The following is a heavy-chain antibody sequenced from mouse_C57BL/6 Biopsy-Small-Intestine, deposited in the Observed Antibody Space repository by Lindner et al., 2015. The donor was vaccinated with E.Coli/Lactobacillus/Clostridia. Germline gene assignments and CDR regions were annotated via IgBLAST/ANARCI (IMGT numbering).Heavy chain of an antibody. D-gene: IGHD2-1*01. CDR1: GYFILMAT. J-gene: IGHJ1*01. CDR2: INPYNGDT. Sequence: VQLQESGPELVKPGASVKISCKASGYFILMATFMIWVKQSHGKSLEWIGHINPYNGDTFYNQKFKGKATLTVDKSSSTAHMELRSLTSEDSAVYYCARKNYGNYGGYFDAGAQGPRSPSPQ. V-gene: IGHV1-20*01. CDR3: ARKNYGNYGGYFDA.